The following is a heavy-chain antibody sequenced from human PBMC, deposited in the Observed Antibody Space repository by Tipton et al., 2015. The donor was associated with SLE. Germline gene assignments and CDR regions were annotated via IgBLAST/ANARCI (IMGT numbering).Heavy chain of an antibody. D-gene: IGHD1-7*01. CDR1: GGSISSGPYH. J-gene: IGHJ6*04. V-gene: IGHV4-61*02. CDR2: IYSSGST. CDR3: ARATDWNLSPDV. Sequence: TLSLTCTVSGGSISSGPYHWSWIRQPAGKGLEWIGRIYSSGSTYYNPSLGSRLTISVDTSKDQFSLRLTSVTAADTAVYYCARATDWNLSPDVWGKGTTVTVSS.